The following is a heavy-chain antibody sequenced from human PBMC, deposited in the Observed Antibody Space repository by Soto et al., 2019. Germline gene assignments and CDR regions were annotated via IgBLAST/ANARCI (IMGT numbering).Heavy chain of an antibody. CDR2: INHSGST. CDR3: ARARGGSYRLYYYYYMDV. D-gene: IGHD3-16*02. CDR1: GGSFSGYY. Sequence: QVQLQQWGAGLLKPSETLSLTCAVYGGSFSGYYWSWIRQPPGKGLEWIGEINHSGSTNYNPSLKSRVNISVDTSKNQFSLKLSSVTAADTAVYYCARARGGSYRLYYYYYMDVWGKGTTVTVSS. J-gene: IGHJ6*03. V-gene: IGHV4-34*01.